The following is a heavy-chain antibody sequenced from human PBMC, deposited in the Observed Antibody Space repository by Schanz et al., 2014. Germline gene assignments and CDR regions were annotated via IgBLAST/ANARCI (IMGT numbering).Heavy chain of an antibody. CDR2: ISGTTTYT. V-gene: IGHV3-48*04. J-gene: IGHJ4*01. CDR1: GFTFNSYA. Sequence: DVQVLESGGGLVQPGGSLRLSCAASGFTFNSYAMTWVRQAPGKGLEWVSYISGTTTYTNYADSVKGRFTISRDNAKNSLYLQMNSLRAEDTAVYYCAREQIMAAAGVVDYWGHGTLVTVSS. D-gene: IGHD6-13*01. CDR3: AREQIMAAAGVVDY.